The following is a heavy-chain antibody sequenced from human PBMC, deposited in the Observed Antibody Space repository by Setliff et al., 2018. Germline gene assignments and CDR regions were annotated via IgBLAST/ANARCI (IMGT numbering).Heavy chain of an antibody. J-gene: IGHJ4*02. D-gene: IGHD3-16*01. Sequence: ASVKVSCKASGYTFTSYAMHWVRQAPGQRLEWMGWINAGNGNTKYSQKFQGRVTITRDTSASTAYMELSSLRSEDTATYYCAHRRGGSGFFDYWGQGTLVTVSS. CDR2: INAGNGNT. CDR1: GYTFTSYA. CDR3: AHRRGGSGFFDY. V-gene: IGHV1-3*01.